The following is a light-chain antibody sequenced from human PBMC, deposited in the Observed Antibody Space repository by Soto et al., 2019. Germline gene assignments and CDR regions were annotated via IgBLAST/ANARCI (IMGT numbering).Light chain of an antibody. J-gene: IGKJ4*01. V-gene: IGKV1-27*01. CDR3: QKYDSAPFT. Sequence: DIQMTQSPSSLTASVGDRVTISCRASQGFSNSFAWYQQKPGKVPTLLIYGASILQSGAPSRFSGRGSGTVFLLTISSLQPEDVASYCCQKYDSAPFTFGGGTKVEIK. CDR1: QGFSNS. CDR2: GAS.